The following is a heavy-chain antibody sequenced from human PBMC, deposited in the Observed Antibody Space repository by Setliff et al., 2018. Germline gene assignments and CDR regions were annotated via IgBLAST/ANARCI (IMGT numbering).Heavy chain of an antibody. J-gene: IGHJ2*01. CDR3: AKEARRRDGHNRWYFDL. CDR2: IGGSGGSGGSGGNR. CDR1: GFTFSTYD. V-gene: IGHV3-23*01. Sequence: GESLKISCAASGFTFSTYDMRWVRQAPGKGLEWVSAIGGSGGSGGSGGNRYYADSVKGRFTISRDNSKNTLYLEMNSLRDDDTAVYYCAKEARRRDGHNRWYFDLRGRGTLVTVSS.